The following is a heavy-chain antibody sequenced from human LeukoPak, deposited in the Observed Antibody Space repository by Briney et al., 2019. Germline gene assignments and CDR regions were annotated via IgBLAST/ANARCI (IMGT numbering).Heavy chain of an antibody. CDR2: ICSSGST. CDR1: GGSISSNTCY. D-gene: IGHD1-26*01. J-gene: IGHJ4*02. V-gene: IGHV4-39*07. CDR3: VKDRGSHVTDY. Sequence: SETLSLTCTVSGGSISSNTCYWGWLRQPPGKGLEWIGTICSSGSTYYNSSLKSRLTISVDTSKNQFSLKLSSVTAADTAIYYCVKDRGSHVTDYWGQGTLVTVSS.